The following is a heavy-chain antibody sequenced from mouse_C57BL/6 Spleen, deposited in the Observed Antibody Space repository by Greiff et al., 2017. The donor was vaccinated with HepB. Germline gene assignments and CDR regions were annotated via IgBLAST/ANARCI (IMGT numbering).Heavy chain of an antibody. CDR3: ARDQATYPYYFDY. D-gene: IGHD3-2*02. V-gene: IGHV3-6*01. CDR2: ISYDGSN. J-gene: IGHJ2*01. CDR1: GYSITSGDY. Sequence: EVQLVESGPGLVKPSQSLSLTCSVTGYSITSGDYWNWIRQFPGNKLEWMGYISYDGSNNYNPSLKNRISITRDTSKNQFFLKLNSVTTEDTATYYCARDQATYPYYFDYWGQGTTLTVSS.